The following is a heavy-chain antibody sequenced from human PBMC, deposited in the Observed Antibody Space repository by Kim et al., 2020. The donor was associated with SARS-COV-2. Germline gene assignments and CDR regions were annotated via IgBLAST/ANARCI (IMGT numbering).Heavy chain of an antibody. CDR1: GYTFTSYD. Sequence: ASVKVSCKASGYTFTSYDINWVRQATGQGLEWMGWMNSNSGNTGYEQKFQGRVTMTRNTSISTAYMELSSLRSEDTAVYYCARGLLVRGVFYYYYYMDVWGKGTTVTVSS. D-gene: IGHD3-10*01. CDR2: MNSNSGNT. J-gene: IGHJ6*03. V-gene: IGHV1-8*01. CDR3: ARGLLVRGVFYYYYYMDV.